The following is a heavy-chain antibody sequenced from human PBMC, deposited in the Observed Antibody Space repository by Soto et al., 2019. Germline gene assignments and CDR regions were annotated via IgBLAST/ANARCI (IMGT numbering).Heavy chain of an antibody. CDR2: VGGSDTDK. V-gene: IGHV3-23*01. Sequence: EVQLLESGGGVVQPGGSLRLSCAASGFTFSAYAMSWVRQAPGKGLQWVSGVGGSDTDKHYADSVRGRFTVARDNSKNTLYRQMNSLRADDTAVYYCAKDATAVNGVWDPFDMWGQGTEVTVSS. CDR3: AKDATAVNGVWDPFDM. CDR1: GFTFSAYA. J-gene: IGHJ3*02. D-gene: IGHD2-8*01.